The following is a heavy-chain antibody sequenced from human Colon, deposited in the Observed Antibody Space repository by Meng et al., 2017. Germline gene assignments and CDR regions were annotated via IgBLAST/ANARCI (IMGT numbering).Heavy chain of an antibody. D-gene: IGHD3-22*01. CDR1: GYTFTSYA. Sequence: ASVKVSCKASGYTFTSYAMHWVRQAPGQRLEWMGWINAGNGNTKYSQKFQGRVTITADKSTSTAYMELSSLRSEDTAVYYCASKRRAYYYDSSGYYSFDYWGQGTLVTVSS. V-gene: IGHV1-3*01. CDR2: INAGNGNT. J-gene: IGHJ4*02. CDR3: ASKRRAYYYDSSGYYSFDY.